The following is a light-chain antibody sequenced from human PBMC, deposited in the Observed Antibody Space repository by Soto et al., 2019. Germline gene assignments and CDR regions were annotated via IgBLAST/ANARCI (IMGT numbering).Light chain of an antibody. CDR1: SSDVGGYNY. J-gene: IGLJ2*01. CDR3: SSYTSSSTVV. CDR2: EVS. V-gene: IGLV2-14*01. Sequence: QSALTQPASVSGSPGQSITISCTGTSSDVGGYNYVSWYQQHPGKAPKLMIYEVSNRPSGVSNRFSGSKSGNTASLTISGLQAEDDADYYCSSYTSSSTVVFGGGTKLIVL.